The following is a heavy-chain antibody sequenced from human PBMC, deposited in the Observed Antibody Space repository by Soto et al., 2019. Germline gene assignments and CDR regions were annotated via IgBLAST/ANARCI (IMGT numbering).Heavy chain of an antibody. J-gene: IGHJ4*02. CDR3: ARGIAWGISAFDY. D-gene: IGHD3-16*01. CDR1: GFTVSSNY. CDR2: IYSGDRT. V-gene: IGHV3-66*01. Sequence: GGSLRLSCAASGFTVSSNYMSWVRQAPGKGLEWVSVIYSGDRTYYADSVKGRFTISRDNSKNTLNLQMNSLRDEDTAVYYCARGIAWGISAFDYWGQGTLVTVSS.